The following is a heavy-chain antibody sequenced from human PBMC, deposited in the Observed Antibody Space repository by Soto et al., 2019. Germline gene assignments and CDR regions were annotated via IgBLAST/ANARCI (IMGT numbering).Heavy chain of an antibody. D-gene: IGHD2-15*01. V-gene: IGHV3-48*01. J-gene: IGHJ4*02. CDR3: AREMAALNYFDY. CDR2: ISSSSSTI. Sequence: EVQLVESGGGLVQPGGSLRLSCAASGFTFSSYSMNWVRQAPGKGLEWVSYISSSSSTIYYADSVKGRFPISRDNAKKSLYLQMNRLRAEDTAVYYCAREMAALNYFDYWGQGTLVTVSS. CDR1: GFTFSSYS.